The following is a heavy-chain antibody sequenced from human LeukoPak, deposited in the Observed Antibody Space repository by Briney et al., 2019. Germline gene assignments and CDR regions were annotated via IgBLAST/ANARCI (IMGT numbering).Heavy chain of an antibody. CDR3: ARVDDIVVVPAADDY. J-gene: IGHJ4*02. CDR1: GFTFSSYS. CDR2: IFSSTIYI. Sequence: GXSLRLSCAASGFTFSSYSMKWVRQAPGKGLEWVSSIFSSTIYISYAHSVNCRFTISRHNAKNSLYLQMTSLRAEDTAVYYCARVDDIVVVPAADDYWGQGTLVTVSS. D-gene: IGHD2-2*01. V-gene: IGHV3-21*01.